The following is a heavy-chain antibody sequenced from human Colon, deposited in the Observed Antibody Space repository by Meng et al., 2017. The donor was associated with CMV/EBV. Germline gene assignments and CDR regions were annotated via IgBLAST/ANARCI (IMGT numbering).Heavy chain of an antibody. D-gene: IGHD6-13*01. CDR2: INIGGTT. Sequence: SETLSLTCNVSGGAISSSDYYWGWIRQPPGKGLEWIGSINIGGTTYYRPSLQSRITISMDTSRNLFSLILPSVTAADTAVYYCARHTYAVSASGSDYWGQGTPVTVSS. V-gene: IGHV4-39*01. J-gene: IGHJ4*02. CDR1: GGAISSSDYY. CDR3: ARHTYAVSASGSDY.